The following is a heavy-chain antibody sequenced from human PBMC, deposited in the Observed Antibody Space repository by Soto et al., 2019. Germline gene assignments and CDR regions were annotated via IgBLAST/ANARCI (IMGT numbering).Heavy chain of an antibody. D-gene: IGHD3-22*01. V-gene: IGHV1-18*01. Sequence: QVQLVQSGAEVKKPGASVRVSCKASGYTFNSYGISWVRQAPGQGLAWMGWMNTYNGITYYAQKFQGRLTMTIDTSTTTAYMELRSLTSDDTAVYYCARDTTTIVVVPSYWGQGTLVTVSS. CDR2: MNTYNGIT. J-gene: IGHJ4*02. CDR3: ARDTTTIVVVPSY. CDR1: GYTFNSYG.